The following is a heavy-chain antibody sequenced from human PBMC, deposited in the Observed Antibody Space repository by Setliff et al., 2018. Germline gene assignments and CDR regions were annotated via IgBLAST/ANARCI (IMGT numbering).Heavy chain of an antibody. J-gene: IGHJ6*03. Sequence: GASVKVSCKASGYMFTTYAMSWIRQVPGQGFEWMGWINTNTGNPIYVQGFTGRFVFSLDTSVSTAYLHISGLKAEDTAVYYCARASRFGTTVWKGDYYMDVWGKGTTVTVSS. CDR1: GYMFTTYA. V-gene: IGHV7-4-1*02. D-gene: IGHD4-4*01. CDR2: INTNTGNP. CDR3: ARASRFGTTVWKGDYYMDV.